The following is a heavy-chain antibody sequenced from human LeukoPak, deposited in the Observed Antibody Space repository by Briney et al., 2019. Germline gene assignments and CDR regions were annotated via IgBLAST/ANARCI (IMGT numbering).Heavy chain of an antibody. CDR2: IKQYGSEK. CDR1: GFTFSNHW. D-gene: IGHD2-2*02. J-gene: IGHJ4*02. V-gene: IGHV3-7*01. CDR3: ASAIPADYFDF. Sequence: GGSLRLSCAASGFTFSNHWMSWVRQAPGKGLEWVAYIKQYGSEKYYADSVRGRFTISIDNAKNSLYLQMNRLRAEDTAVYYCASAIPADYFDFWGQGTLVTVSS.